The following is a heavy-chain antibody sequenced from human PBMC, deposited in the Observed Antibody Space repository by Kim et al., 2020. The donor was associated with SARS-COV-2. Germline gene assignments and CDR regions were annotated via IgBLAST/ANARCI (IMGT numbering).Heavy chain of an antibody. Sequence: SETLSLTCAVYGGSFSGYYWSWIRQPPGKGLEWIGEINHSGSTNYNPSLKSRVTISVDTSKNQFSLKLSSVTAADTAVYYCARDAAGVVVPAATHYYFDYWGQGTLVTVSS. D-gene: IGHD2-2*01. V-gene: IGHV4-34*01. J-gene: IGHJ4*02. CDR2: INHSGST. CDR3: ARDAAGVVVPAATHYYFDY. CDR1: GGSFSGYY.